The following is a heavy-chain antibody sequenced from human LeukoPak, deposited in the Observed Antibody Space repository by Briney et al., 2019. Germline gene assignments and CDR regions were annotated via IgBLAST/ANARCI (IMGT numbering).Heavy chain of an antibody. J-gene: IGHJ2*01. D-gene: IGHD3-10*01. CDR3: ARVTMVRGVIYWYFDL. Sequence: SETLSLTCTVSGGSISSSSYYWGWIRQPPGKGLEWIGSIFYSGSTYYNASLKSRVTISVDTSKNQFSLKLSSVTAADTAVYYCARVTMVRGVIYWYFDLWGRGTLVTVSS. CDR1: GGSISSSSYY. CDR2: IFYSGST. V-gene: IGHV4-39*07.